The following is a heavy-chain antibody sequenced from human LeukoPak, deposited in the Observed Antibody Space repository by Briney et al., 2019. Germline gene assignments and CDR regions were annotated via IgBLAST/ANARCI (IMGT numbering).Heavy chain of an antibody. CDR1: GFTFSSYG. D-gene: IGHD5-12*01. J-gene: IGHJ4*02. Sequence: GGSLRLSCAASGFTFSSYGMHWVRQAPGKGLEWVSAISGSGGSTYYADSVKGRFTISRDNSKNTLYLQMNSLRAEDTAVYYCAKEGEATRDYCFDYWGQGTLVTVSS. CDR2: ISGSGGST. CDR3: AKEGEATRDYCFDY. V-gene: IGHV3-23*01.